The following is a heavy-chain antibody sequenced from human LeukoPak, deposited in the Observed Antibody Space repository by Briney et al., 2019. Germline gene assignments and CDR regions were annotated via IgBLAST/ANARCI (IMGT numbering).Heavy chain of an antibody. D-gene: IGHD3-9*01. CDR1: GGSISSSS. J-gene: IGHJ4*02. V-gene: IGHV3-21*01. CDR2: ITASSTAI. CDR3: ARTYYDILTGYNPYFDY. Sequence: PSETLSLTCTVSGGSISSSSYYWGWIRQAPGNGLECVSSITASSTAIYSADSVKGRFTISRDNAKNFLYLQMNSLRAEDTAVYYCARTYYDILTGYNPYFDYWGQGILVTVSS.